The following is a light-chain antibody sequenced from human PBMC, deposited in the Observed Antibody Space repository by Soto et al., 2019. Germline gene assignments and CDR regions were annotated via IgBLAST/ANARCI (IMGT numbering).Light chain of an antibody. Sequence: EIVMTQSPATLSVSPGERASLSCRASQSISTNLAWYQQXXXXAPRLLIYGASTRATGIPARFSGSGSGTEFTLTISSPQSEDFAVYYCQQYDKWPLTFGPGTKVDIE. CDR2: GAS. J-gene: IGKJ3*01. V-gene: IGKV3-15*01. CDR1: QSISTN. CDR3: QQYDKWPLT.